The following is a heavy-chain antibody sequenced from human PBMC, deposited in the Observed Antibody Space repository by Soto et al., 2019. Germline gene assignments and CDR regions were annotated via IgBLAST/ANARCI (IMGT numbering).Heavy chain of an antibody. V-gene: IGHV2-5*02. J-gene: IGHJ6*02. Sequence: QITLKESGPTLVKPTQTLTLTCTFSGFSLSTSGVGVAWIRQPPGKALEWLALIYWDDDKRYRPSLETRLTITKDTSKNQVVPTMNNLDSVDTATYYCAYLPCSGGSCYWFSYSGMDVWGQGTTVTVSS. CDR2: IYWDDDK. CDR3: AYLPCSGGSCYWFSYSGMDV. D-gene: IGHD2-15*01. CDR1: GFSLSTSGVG.